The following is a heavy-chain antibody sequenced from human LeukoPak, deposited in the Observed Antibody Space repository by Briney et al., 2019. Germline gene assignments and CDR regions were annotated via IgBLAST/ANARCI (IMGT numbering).Heavy chain of an antibody. CDR1: GGSFSGYY. V-gene: IGHV4-34*01. CDR3: ARGSLPGSQDFHY. Sequence: SETLSLTCAVYGGSFSGYYWSWIRQPPGKGLEWIGEINHSGSTNYNPSLKSRVTISVDTSKNQFSLKLSTVTASDTGVYYCARGSLPGSQDFHYWCQSPLVTVS. D-gene: IGHD3-9*01. J-gene: IGHJ4*02. CDR2: INHSGST.